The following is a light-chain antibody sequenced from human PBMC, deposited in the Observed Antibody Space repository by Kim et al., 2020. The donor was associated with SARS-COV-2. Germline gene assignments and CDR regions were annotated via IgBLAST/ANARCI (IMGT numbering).Light chain of an antibody. V-gene: IGKV1-5*03. CDR2: NAT. Sequence: DIEMTQSPSTLSASVGDRVTITCRASQSISSWLYWYQHEPGKDPKLLVYNATSLESGVTSRCSGSGSGIALTITISSLQHDDFATYYCQLNNTHSYTFGQGTKLEI. CDR3: QLNNTHSYT. CDR1: QSISSW. J-gene: IGKJ2*01.